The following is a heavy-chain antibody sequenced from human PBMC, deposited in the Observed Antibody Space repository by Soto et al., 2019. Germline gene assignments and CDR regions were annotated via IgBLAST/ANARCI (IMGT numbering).Heavy chain of an antibody. CDR3: AKYIAAAGMNHFDY. CDR2: ITSSGGST. CDR1: GFTFSTYA. Sequence: GGSLRLSCAASGFTFSTYAMTWVRQAPGKGLEWVSAITSSGGSTYYADSVKGRFTISRDNSKNTLYLQMNNLRADDTAVYYCAKYIAAAGMNHFDYWGQGTLVTVSS. J-gene: IGHJ4*02. V-gene: IGHV3-23*01. D-gene: IGHD6-13*01.